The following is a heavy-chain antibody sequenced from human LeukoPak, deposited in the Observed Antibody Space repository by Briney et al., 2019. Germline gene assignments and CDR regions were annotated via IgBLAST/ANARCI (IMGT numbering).Heavy chain of an antibody. CDR3: ARDGTYYYGSGSYYPFDY. CDR1: GFTFSSYA. Sequence: HSGRSLRLSCAASGFTFSSYAMHWVRQVPGKGLEWVAVISYDGSNKYYADSVKGRFTISRDNSKNTLYLQMNSLRAEDTAVYYCARDGTYYYGSGSYYPFDYWGQGTLVTVSS. V-gene: IGHV3-30*04. CDR2: ISYDGSNK. D-gene: IGHD3-10*01. J-gene: IGHJ4*02.